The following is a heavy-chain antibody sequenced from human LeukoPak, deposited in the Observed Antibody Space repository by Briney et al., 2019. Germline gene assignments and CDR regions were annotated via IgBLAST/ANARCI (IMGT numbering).Heavy chain of an antibody. J-gene: IGHJ5*02. Sequence: SETLSPTCTVSGGSISSSSYYWGWIRQPPGKGLAWIGSIYYSGSTYYNPPLKSRVTISVDTSKNQFSLKLSSVTAADTAVYYCYLSSSPKNWFDPWGQGTLVTVSS. CDR2: IYYSGST. D-gene: IGHD6-13*01. CDR1: GGSISSSSYY. CDR3: YLSSSPKNWFDP. V-gene: IGHV4-39*01.